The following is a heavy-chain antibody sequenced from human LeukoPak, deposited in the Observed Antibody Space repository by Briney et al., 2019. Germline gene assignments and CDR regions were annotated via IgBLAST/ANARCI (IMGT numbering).Heavy chain of an antibody. V-gene: IGHV4-59*01. CDR2: IYYSGST. CDR1: GGSISNYY. J-gene: IGHJ4*02. CDR3: ARGESGYDPIDY. D-gene: IGHD5-12*01. Sequence: SETLSLTCTVSGGSISNYYWSWIRQPPGKGLEWIGYIYYSGSTNYNPSLKSRVTISVDTSKNQFSLKLSSVTAADTAVYYCARGESGYDPIDYWGQGTLVTVSS.